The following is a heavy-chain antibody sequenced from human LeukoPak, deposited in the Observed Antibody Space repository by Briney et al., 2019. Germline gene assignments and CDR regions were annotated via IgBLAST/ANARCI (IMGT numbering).Heavy chain of an antibody. D-gene: IGHD3-10*01. J-gene: IGHJ4*02. CDR2: IYYSGST. V-gene: IGHV4-39*07. Sequence: SETLSLTCTVSGGSISSSSYYWGWIRQPPGKGLEWIGSIYYSGSTYYNPSLQSRVTISVDTSKNQFSLKLRSVTAADTAVYYCARVGGGSGSYYPFFDYWGQGTLVTVSS. CDR3: ARVGGGSGSYYPFFDY. CDR1: GGSISSSSYY.